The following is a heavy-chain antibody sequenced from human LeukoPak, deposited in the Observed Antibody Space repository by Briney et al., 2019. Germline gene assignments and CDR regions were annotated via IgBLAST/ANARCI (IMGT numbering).Heavy chain of an antibody. J-gene: IGHJ5*02. Sequence: SETLSLTCTVSGYSISSGYYWGWIRQPPGKGLEWIGSIYHSGSTYYNPSLKSRVTISVDTSKNQFSLKLSSVTAADTAVYYCASGNYSNPTYNWIDPWGQGTLVTVSS. CDR2: IYHSGST. CDR1: GYSISSGYY. CDR3: ASGNYSNPTYNWIDP. D-gene: IGHD4-11*01. V-gene: IGHV4-38-2*02.